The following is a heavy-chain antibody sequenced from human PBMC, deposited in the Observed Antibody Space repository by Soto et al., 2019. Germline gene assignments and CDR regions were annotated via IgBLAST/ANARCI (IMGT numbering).Heavy chain of an antibody. CDR1: GGCVSSSSYV. CDR2: IYPNGGV. CDR3: ARPRDLAFDN. J-gene: IGHJ4*02. Sequence: PSETLSLTCAVSGGCVSSSSYVWGWIRQSPGKGLEWIGSIYPNGGVYYNPSLKSRVTISVDTSKSQFSLKLSSVTAADTAMYYCARPRDLAFDNWGQGTVVTVSS. V-gene: IGHV4-39*01.